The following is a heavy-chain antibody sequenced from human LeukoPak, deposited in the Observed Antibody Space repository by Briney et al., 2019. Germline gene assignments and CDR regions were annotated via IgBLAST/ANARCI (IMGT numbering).Heavy chain of an antibody. D-gene: IGHD3-22*01. Sequence: SETLSLTCAVYGGSFSGYYWSWIRQPLGKGLEWIGEINHSGSTNYNPSLKSRVTISVDTSKNQFSLKLSSVTAADTAVYYCARGLYYYDSSGYYYPITYYYYYGMDVWGQGTTVTVSS. V-gene: IGHV4-34*01. CDR2: INHSGST. J-gene: IGHJ6*02. CDR3: ARGLYYYDSSGYYYPITYYYYYGMDV. CDR1: GGSFSGYY.